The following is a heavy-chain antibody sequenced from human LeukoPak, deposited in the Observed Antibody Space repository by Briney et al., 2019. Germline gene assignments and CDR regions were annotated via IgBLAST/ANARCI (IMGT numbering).Heavy chain of an antibody. CDR3: TRDPHRSSPNCPRDY. V-gene: IGHV4-4*02. D-gene: IGHD2-2*01. CDR1: VGSISSSAW. CDR2: IYHTGSP. J-gene: IGHJ4*02. Sequence: PSETLSLTCTVSVGSISSSAWLSWVRQPPGKGLEWIGEIYHTGSPNYNPSLKSRATISIDRSKNQFFLKLNSVTAADTAVYYCTRDPHRSSPNCPRDYWGQGTLVTVSS.